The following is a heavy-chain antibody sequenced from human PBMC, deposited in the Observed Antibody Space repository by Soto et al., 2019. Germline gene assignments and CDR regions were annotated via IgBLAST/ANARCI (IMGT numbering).Heavy chain of an antibody. CDR1: GGSISTSSYY. D-gene: IGHD6-6*01. J-gene: IGHJ6*02. V-gene: IGHV4-39*01. CDR3: ARQGTDSSSTNSYYYYGMGV. Sequence: SETLSLTCTVSGGSISTSSYYWGWIRQPPGKGLEWIGSPYYSGSTYYNPSLKSRVTISVDTSKNQFSLKVSSVTAADTSVYYCARQGTDSSSTNSYYYYGMGVWGPGTTVTVSS. CDR2: PYYSGST.